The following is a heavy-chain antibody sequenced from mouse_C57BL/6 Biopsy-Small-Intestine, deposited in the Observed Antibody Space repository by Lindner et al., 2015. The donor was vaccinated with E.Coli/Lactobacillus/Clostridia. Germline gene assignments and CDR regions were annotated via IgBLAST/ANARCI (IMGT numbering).Heavy chain of an antibody. D-gene: IGHD2-5*01. CDR1: GLTFSDYW. V-gene: IGHV1-80*01. CDR3: ARSTYFSNYNYAMDF. J-gene: IGHJ4*01. CDR2: IYPGDGDT. Sequence: VQLQESGTELVKPGASVKISCKASGLTFSDYWMSWVKQRPGKGLEWIGQIYPGDGDTNYNGEFKGKATLTADKSSNTAYMQLSSLTSEDSAVYFCARSTYFSNYNYAMDFWGQGTSVTVSS.